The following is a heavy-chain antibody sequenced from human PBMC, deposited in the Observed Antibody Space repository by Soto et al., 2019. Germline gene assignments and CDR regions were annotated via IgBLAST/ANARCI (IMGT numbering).Heavy chain of an antibody. CDR2: IYYSGGT. CDR1: GGSISSGGYY. J-gene: IGHJ5*02. V-gene: IGHV4-31*03. CDR3: ASSIDP. Sequence: QVQLQESGPGLVKPSQTLSLTCTVSGGSISSGGYYWSWIRQHPGKGLEWIGYIYYSGGTYYNPSPKRRVTISIDTSENQSSMKLSSVTAADTAVYSFASSIDPWGQGTLVTVSS.